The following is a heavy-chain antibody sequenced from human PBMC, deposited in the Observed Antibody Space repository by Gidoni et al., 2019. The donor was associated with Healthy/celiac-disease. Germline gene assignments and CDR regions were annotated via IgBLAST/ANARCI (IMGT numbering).Heavy chain of an antibody. J-gene: IGHJ4*02. Sequence: QVQLVESGGGVVQPGRSLRLSCAASGFTFSSYGMHWVRQAPGKGLEWVAVIGYDGSNKYYADSVKGRFTISRDNSKNTLYLQMNSLRAEDTAVYYCARDAYYYDSSGYPDYWGQGTLVTVSS. V-gene: IGHV3-33*01. CDR3: ARDAYYYDSSGYPDY. CDR1: GFTFSSYG. D-gene: IGHD3-22*01. CDR2: IGYDGSNK.